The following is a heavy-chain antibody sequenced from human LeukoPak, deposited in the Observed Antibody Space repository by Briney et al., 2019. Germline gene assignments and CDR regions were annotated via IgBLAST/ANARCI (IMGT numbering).Heavy chain of an antibody. D-gene: IGHD3-16*02. CDR1: GGSFSGYY. Sequence: SETLSLTCAVYGGSFSGYYWSWIRQPPGKGLEWIGEINHSGSTNYNPSLKSRVTISVDTSKNQFSLKLSSVTAADTAVYYCAKQESRLGDLSRWGQGTLVTVSS. CDR3: AKQESRLGDLSR. J-gene: IGHJ4*02. CDR2: INHSGST. V-gene: IGHV4-34*01.